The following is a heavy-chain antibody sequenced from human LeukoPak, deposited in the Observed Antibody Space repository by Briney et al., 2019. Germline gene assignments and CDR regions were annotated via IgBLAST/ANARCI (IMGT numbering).Heavy chain of an antibody. D-gene: IGHD6-19*01. CDR1: GITFSNDW. CDR3: TTYSGGSCPF. CDR2: IYRSNNAETK. Sequence: GGSLRLSCAASGITFSNDWMTWVRQAPGKGLEWVGRIYRSNNAETKDDAATVKGRFTMSRDDSKNTLYLQMNSLKTEDTAVYYCTTYSGGSCPFWGQGTLVTVSS. V-gene: IGHV3-15*01. J-gene: IGHJ4*02.